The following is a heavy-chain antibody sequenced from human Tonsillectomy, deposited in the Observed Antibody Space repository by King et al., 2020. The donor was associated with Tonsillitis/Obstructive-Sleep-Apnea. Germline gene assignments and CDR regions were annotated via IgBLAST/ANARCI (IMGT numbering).Heavy chain of an antibody. V-gene: IGHV3-33*01. CDR3: VRDRKYSSFFDY. CDR1: GFTFNTYG. CDR2: IRSDGETK. Sequence: QLVQSGGGVVQPGTSLRLSCAASGFTFNTYGMHWVRQAPGKGLEWVAFIRSDGETKFYLDSVKGRFTVSRDNSKNTVYLQMNSLRADDTAVYFCVRDRKYSSFFDYWGQGPLVAVSS. D-gene: IGHD6-19*01. J-gene: IGHJ4*01.